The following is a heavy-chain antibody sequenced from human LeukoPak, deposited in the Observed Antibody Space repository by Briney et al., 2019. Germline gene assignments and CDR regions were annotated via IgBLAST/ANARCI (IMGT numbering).Heavy chain of an antibody. CDR1: GFTFSSYA. J-gene: IGHJ4*02. CDR2: ISYDGSNK. Sequence: GGSLRLSCAASGFTFSSYAMHWVRQAPGKGLEWVAVISYDGSNKCYADSVKGRFTISRDNSKNTLYLQMNSLRAEDTAVYYCAREGSIAAKRVLVYWGQGTLVTVSS. V-gene: IGHV3-30-3*01. D-gene: IGHD6-6*01. CDR3: AREGSIAAKRVLVY.